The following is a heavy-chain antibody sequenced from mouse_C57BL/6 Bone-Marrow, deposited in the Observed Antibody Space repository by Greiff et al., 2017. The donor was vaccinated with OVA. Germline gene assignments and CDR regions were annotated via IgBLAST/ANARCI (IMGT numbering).Heavy chain of an antibody. CDR1: GYTFTDYY. J-gene: IGHJ4*01. Sequence: VQLQQSGPELVKPGASVKISCKASGYTFTDYYMNWVKQSHGKSLEWIGDINPNNGGTSYNQKFKGKATLTVDKSSSTAYMELRSLTSEDSAVYYCASGGSLRRGYAMDYWGQGTSVTVSS. CDR3: ASGGSLRRGYAMDY. V-gene: IGHV1-26*01. CDR2: INPNNGGT. D-gene: IGHD2-12*01.